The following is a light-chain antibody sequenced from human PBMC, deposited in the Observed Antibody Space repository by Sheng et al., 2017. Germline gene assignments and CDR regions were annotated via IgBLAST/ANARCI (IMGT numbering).Light chain of an antibody. J-gene: IGKJ2*01. CDR2: EAS. V-gene: IGKV1-5*03. Sequence: DIQMTQSPATLSASVGDRVTISCRASQSISSSLAWYQQKPGKAPKLLIYEASDLESGVPSRFSGSRSGTEFTLTISSLQPDDFATYYCQHYIMCSTFGPGDQAGDXT. CDR1: QSISSS. CDR3: QHYIMCST.